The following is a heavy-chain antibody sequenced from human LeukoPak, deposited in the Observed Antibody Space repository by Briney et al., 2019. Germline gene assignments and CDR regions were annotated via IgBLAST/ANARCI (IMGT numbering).Heavy chain of an antibody. Sequence: QPGRSLRLSCVVSGFTFSSYDMHWVRQAPGKGLEWVAVISSDGSNKYSADSVKGRFTISRDNSKSTLYLLVNSPRAEDTAVYYCAKEGYYSASGTYSRRAFDIWGQGTRVTVSS. CDR3: AKEGYYSASGTYSRRAFDI. D-gene: IGHD3-10*01. CDR2: ISSDGSNK. J-gene: IGHJ3*02. CDR1: GFTFSSYD. V-gene: IGHV3-30*18.